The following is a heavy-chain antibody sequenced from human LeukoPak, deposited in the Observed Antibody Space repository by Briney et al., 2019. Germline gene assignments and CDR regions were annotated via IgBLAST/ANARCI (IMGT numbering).Heavy chain of an antibody. Sequence: ASVKVSCKASGYTFTSHGINWLRQAPGQGLEWMGWISGYNGNTEYAQKFKGRVTMTTDRPANTVYLEVTSLRSDDTAVYYCARGERYSSSHHPVDYWGQGTLVTVSS. D-gene: IGHD6-13*01. V-gene: IGHV1-18*01. CDR1: GYTFTSHG. J-gene: IGHJ4*02. CDR3: ARGERYSSSHHPVDY. CDR2: ISGYNGNT.